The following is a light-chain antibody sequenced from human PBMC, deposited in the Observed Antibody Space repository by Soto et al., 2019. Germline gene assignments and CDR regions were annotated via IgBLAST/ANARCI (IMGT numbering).Light chain of an antibody. CDR3: QQDGSSQS. CDR2: DTS. J-gene: IGKJ1*01. CDR1: QRVSGGF. V-gene: IGKV3D-20*01. Sequence: CPATLSQSTGESATPYGGASQRVSGGFLAWYQQKPGLAPILILYDTSFRATGIPDRFSGSGSGTDFTLTISILDPEDSAVYYCQQDGSSQSLGEGTNVDI.